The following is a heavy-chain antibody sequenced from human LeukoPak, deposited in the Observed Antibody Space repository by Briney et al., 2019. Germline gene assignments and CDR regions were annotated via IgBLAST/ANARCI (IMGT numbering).Heavy chain of an antibody. V-gene: IGHV3-53*01. CDR1: GFTFSSYA. J-gene: IGHJ4*02. Sequence: GGSLRLSCAASGFTFSSYAMSWVRQAPGKGLEWVSVTDSGGSTYYADSVKGRFTISRDNSKNTLYLQMNSLRAEDTAGYYCGGAGWLAPVFELWGQGTLVNVFS. D-gene: IGHD6-19*01. CDR3: GGAGWLAPVFEL. CDR2: TDSGGST.